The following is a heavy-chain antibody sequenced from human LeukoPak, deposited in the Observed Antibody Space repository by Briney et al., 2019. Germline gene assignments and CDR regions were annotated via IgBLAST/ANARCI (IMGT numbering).Heavy chain of an antibody. Sequence: PGGSLRLSCAASGFTFSSYGMHWVRQAPGKGLEWVSSISSSSSYIYYADSVKGRFTISRDNAKNSLYLQMNSLRAEDTAVYYCARDGPHARTMDYWGQGTLVTVSS. V-gene: IGHV3-21*01. J-gene: IGHJ4*02. CDR1: GFTFSSYG. CDR2: ISSSSSYI. D-gene: IGHD6-6*01. CDR3: ARDGPHARTMDY.